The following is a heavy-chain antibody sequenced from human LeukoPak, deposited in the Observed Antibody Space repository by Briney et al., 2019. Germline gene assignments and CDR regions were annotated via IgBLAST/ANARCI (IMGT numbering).Heavy chain of an antibody. J-gene: IGHJ4*02. V-gene: IGHV4-31*03. CDR2: IYFSGST. D-gene: IGHD3-22*01. CDR1: GGSVNSGGYY. Sequence: PSETLSLTCTVSGGSVNSGGYYWSWIRRYPGRGLEWIGYIYFSGSTFYNPSFESRIFISLDTSKNQFSLRLSSVTAADTAIYYCARQPPGSGYQYRYYFDNWGQGTLVTVSS. CDR3: ARQPPGSGYQYRYYFDN.